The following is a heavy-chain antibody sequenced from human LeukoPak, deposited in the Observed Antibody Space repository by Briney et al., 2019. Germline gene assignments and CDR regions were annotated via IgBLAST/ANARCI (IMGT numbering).Heavy chain of an antibody. D-gene: IGHD1-7*01. Sequence: ASVKVSCKASGYTFTCYGISWVRQAPGQGLEWMGWISAYNGNTNYAQKLQGRVTMTTDTSTSTAYMELRSLRSDDTAVYYCAREPNYQYYFHYWGQGTLVTVSS. CDR3: AREPNYQYYFHY. CDR2: ISAYNGNT. V-gene: IGHV1-18*01. J-gene: IGHJ4*02. CDR1: GYTFTCYG.